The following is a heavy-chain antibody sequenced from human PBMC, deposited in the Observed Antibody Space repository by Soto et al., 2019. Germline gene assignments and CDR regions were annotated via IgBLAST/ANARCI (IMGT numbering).Heavy chain of an antibody. Sequence: EVQLLESGGGLVQPGGSLRLSCAASGFTFSSYAMSWVRQAPGKGLEWVSAISGSGGSTYYADSVKGRFTISRDNSKNSLYLQMNSLRAEDTAVYYCANYYGSGRPYDYWGQGTLVTVSS. D-gene: IGHD3-10*01. CDR3: ANYYGSGRPYDY. V-gene: IGHV3-23*01. CDR2: ISGSGGST. CDR1: GFTFSSYA. J-gene: IGHJ4*02.